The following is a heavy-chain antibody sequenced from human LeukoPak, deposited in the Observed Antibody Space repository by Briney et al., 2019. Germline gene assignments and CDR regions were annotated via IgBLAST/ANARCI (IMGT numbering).Heavy chain of an antibody. CDR3: AKNTWKSSDSGRGRMDV. CDR2: IGVGGRPT. J-gene: IGHJ6*02. Sequence: GGSLRLSCAASGFSFSHYSMTWARQASGKGLEWISYIGVGGRPTNYADSVKARFIISRDDAQNSLYLQMNSLRAEDTAVYYCAKNTWKSSDSGRGRMDVWGQGTTVTVSS. V-gene: IGHV3-48*01. CDR1: GFSFSHYS. D-gene: IGHD3-10*01.